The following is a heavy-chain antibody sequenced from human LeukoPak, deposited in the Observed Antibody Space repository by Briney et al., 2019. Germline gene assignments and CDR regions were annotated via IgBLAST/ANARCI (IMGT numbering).Heavy chain of an antibody. CDR1: GYTFTSYD. CDR3: AASRELEY. CDR2: MNHNSDNT. J-gene: IGHJ4*02. D-gene: IGHD1-26*01. Sequence: GASVKVSRKASGYTFTSYDINWVRQATGQGLEWMGWMNHNSDNTGYAQKVQGRVTLTRSTSISTAYMELSSLRSEDTGVFYCAASRELEYWGEGAMVTVS. V-gene: IGHV1-8*01.